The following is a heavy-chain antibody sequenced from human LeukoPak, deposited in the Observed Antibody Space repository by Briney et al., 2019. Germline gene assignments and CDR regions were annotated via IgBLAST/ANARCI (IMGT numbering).Heavy chain of an antibody. CDR3: ARHRLGYCSGGSCYSGVVNWFDP. Sequence: SETLSLTCAVYGGSFSGYYWSWIRQPPGKWLEWIGEINHSGSTNYNPSLKSRVTISVDTSKNQFSLKLSSVTAADTAVYYCARHRLGYCSGGSCYSGVVNWFDPWGQGTLVTVSS. J-gene: IGHJ5*02. CDR2: INHSGST. CDR1: GGSFSGYY. V-gene: IGHV4-34*01. D-gene: IGHD2-15*01.